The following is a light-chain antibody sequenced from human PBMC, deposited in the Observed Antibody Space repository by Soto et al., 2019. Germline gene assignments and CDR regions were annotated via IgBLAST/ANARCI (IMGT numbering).Light chain of an antibody. Sequence: DIVMTQSPLSLPVTPGEPASISCRSSQSLLHSNGYNYLDWYLQKPGQSPQLLIYGASSLQSGVPSRFSGSGSGTDFTLTISSLQSEDFAVYYCQEYSDWPSWTVGQGTKVDIK. CDR3: QEYSDWPSWT. CDR1: QSLLHSNGYNY. V-gene: IGKV2-28*01. J-gene: IGKJ1*01. CDR2: GAS.